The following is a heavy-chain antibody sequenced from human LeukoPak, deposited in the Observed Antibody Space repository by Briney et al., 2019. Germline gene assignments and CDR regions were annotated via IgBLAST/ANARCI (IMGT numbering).Heavy chain of an antibody. J-gene: IGHJ4*02. Sequence: PGGSLRLSCAASGFTFSTYSMNWVRQAPGKGLEWVSSISSSSNYIYYADSVKGRFTISRDNAKNSLYLQMNSLRAEDTAVYYCASTMNYYDSSGYYFPIDYWGQGTLVTVSS. CDR1: GFTFSTYS. CDR2: ISSSSNYI. D-gene: IGHD3-22*01. CDR3: ASTMNYYDSSGYYFPIDY. V-gene: IGHV3-21*01.